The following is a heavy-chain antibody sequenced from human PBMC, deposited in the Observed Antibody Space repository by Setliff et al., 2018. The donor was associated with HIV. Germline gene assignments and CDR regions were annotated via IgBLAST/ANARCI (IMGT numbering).Heavy chain of an antibody. V-gene: IGHV4-38-2*02. J-gene: IGHJ2*01. Sequence: SETLSLTCAVSGYSISSGYYWGWIRQPPGKGLEWIGSIYHSGSTYYNPSLKSRVTISVDTSKNQFSLTLNSVTAADTAVYYCVREVVSAVWYFDHWGRGIQVTVSS. CDR3: VREVVSAVWYFDH. CDR2: IYHSGST. CDR1: GYSISSGYY.